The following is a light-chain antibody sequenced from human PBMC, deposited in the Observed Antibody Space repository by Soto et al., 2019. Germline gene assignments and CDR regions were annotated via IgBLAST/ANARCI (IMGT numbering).Light chain of an antibody. V-gene: IGLV2-14*01. CDR3: SSYTSSTADD. J-gene: IGLJ1*01. Sequence: SPITQPSSGSVSPGQSITISCTGTSSDVGGYNYVSWYQQHPGKAPKLMSYDVSNRPSGDSNRFSGSKSGNTASLTISGPQAEDEADYYCSSYTSSTADDFGTGTKVTVL. CDR1: SSDVGGYNY. CDR2: DVS.